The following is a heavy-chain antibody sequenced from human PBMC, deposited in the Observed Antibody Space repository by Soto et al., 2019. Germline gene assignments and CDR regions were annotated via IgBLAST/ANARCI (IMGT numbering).Heavy chain of an antibody. CDR1: GFTFSSYA. Sequence: GGSLRLSCAASGFTFSSYAMSWVRQAPGKGLEWVSAISGSTGSTYYADSVRGRFFISRDNSKNTLHLQMNSLRVEDTAVYYCVKDTSSSPYYMDVWGKGTTVTVSS. D-gene: IGHD2-2*01. J-gene: IGHJ6*03. CDR3: VKDTSSSPYYMDV. V-gene: IGHV3-23*01. CDR2: ISGSTGST.